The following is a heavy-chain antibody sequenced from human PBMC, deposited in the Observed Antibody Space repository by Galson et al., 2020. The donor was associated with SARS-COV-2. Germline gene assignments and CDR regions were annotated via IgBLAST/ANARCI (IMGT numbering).Heavy chain of an antibody. Sequence: GESLKISCAASGFTFSSYGMHWVRQAPGKGLEWVAVISYDGSNKYYADSVKGRFTISRDNSKNTLYLQMNSLRAEDTDVYYCAKNSGGNSLSYWGQGTLVTVS. CDR2: ISYDGSNK. V-gene: IGHV3-30*18. D-gene: IGHD2-15*01. CDR3: AKNSGGNSLSY. CDR1: GFTFSSYG. J-gene: IGHJ4*02.